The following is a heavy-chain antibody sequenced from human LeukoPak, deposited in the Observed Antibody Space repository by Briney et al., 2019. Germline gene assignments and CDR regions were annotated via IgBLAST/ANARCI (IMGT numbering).Heavy chain of an antibody. Sequence: ASVKVSCKVSGYTLTELSMHWVRQAPGQGLEWMGIINPSGGSTSYAQKFQGRVTMTRDTSTSTVYMELSSLRSEDTAVYYCARKGYEAAAGDYWGQGTLVTVSS. D-gene: IGHD6-13*01. CDR2: INPSGGST. CDR1: GYTLTELS. J-gene: IGHJ4*02. CDR3: ARKGYEAAAGDY. V-gene: IGHV1-46*01.